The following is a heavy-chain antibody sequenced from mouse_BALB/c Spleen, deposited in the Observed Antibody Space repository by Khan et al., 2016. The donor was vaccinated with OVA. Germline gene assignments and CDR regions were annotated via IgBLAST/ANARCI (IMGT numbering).Heavy chain of an antibody. CDR2: INPTSGYT. CDR1: GYTFTIYW. V-gene: IGHV1-7*01. CDR3: ARGAIDY. J-gene: IGHJ2*01. Sequence: QVQLKQPGTELAKPGASVKMPCKAPGYTFTIYWMHWVKQRPGQGLEWIGYINPTSGYTDYNEKSKDKATLSADKSSSTAYMQLSSLTSEDSAVYYGARGAIDYWGQGTTLTVSS.